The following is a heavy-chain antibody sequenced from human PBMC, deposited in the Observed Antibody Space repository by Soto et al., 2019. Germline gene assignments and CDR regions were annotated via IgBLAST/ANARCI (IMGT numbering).Heavy chain of an antibody. Sequence: PGGSLRLSCAASGFTFSSYAMSWVRQAPGKGLEWVSAISGSGGSTYYADSVKGRFTISRDNSKNTLYLQMNSLRAEDTAVYYCAKGFGVRGVITAGDAFDIWGQGTMVTVSS. D-gene: IGHD3-10*01. CDR1: GFTFSSYA. CDR2: ISGSGGST. V-gene: IGHV3-23*01. J-gene: IGHJ3*02. CDR3: AKGFGVRGVITAGDAFDI.